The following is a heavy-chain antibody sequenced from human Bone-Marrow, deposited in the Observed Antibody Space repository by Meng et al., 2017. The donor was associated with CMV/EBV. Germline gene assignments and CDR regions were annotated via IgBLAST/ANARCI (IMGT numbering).Heavy chain of an antibody. V-gene: IGHV3-21*04. Sequence: GGSLRLSCAASGFTFSSYSMNWVRQAPGKGLEWVSSISSSSSYIYYADSVKGRFTISRDNSKNTLYLQMNSLRAEDTAVYYCAKDRAIVVVPAAKGELFDYWGQGTLVTVSS. J-gene: IGHJ4*02. CDR1: GFTFSSYS. CDR2: ISSSSSYI. D-gene: IGHD2-2*01. CDR3: AKDRAIVVVPAAKGELFDY.